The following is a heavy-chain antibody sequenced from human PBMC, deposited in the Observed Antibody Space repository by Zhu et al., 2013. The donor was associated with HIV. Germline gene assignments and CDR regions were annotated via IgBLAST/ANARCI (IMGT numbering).Heavy chain of an antibody. CDR3: TRVRGSFPDRYFDL. CDR1: GFTFGNYA. CDR2: IRSKGSGGTT. Sequence: EVQLVESGGGLVQPGRSLRLSCTTSGFTFGNYAMSWFRQAPGKGLEWVGFIRSKGSGGTTQFAASVKGRFTISRDDSKSIAYLQMNSLKTEDTAVYCCTRVRGSFPDRYFDLWGLAPWSLSPQ. D-gene: IGHD3-10*01. V-gene: IGHV3-49*03. J-gene: IGHJ2*01.